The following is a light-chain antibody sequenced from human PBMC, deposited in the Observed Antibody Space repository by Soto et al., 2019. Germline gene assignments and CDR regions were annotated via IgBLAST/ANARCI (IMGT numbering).Light chain of an antibody. J-gene: IGKJ1*01. Sequence: DIQMTQSPSSLSASVRDRVTITCRASQSISSYLNWYQHKPGKAPNLLIYAATTLQSGVPSRFSGSGSGTDFTLTISSLQPEDFATYYCQQSYSNPRTFGQGTKADI. CDR1: QSISSY. CDR2: AAT. CDR3: QQSYSNPRT. V-gene: IGKV1-39*01.